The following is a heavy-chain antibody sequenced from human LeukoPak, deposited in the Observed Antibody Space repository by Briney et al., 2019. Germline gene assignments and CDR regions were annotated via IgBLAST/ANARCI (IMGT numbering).Heavy chain of an antibody. J-gene: IGHJ4*02. Sequence: ASVKVSCKASGYTFTSYDINWVRQATGQGLEWMGWMNPNSGNTGYAQKFQGRVTMTRSTSISTAYMELSSLRSEDTAVYYCARGVTMVRGVITTNYYFDYWGQGTLVTVSS. CDR1: GYTFTSYD. D-gene: IGHD3-10*01. CDR2: MNPNSGNT. V-gene: IGHV1-8*01. CDR3: ARGVTMVRGVITTNYYFDY.